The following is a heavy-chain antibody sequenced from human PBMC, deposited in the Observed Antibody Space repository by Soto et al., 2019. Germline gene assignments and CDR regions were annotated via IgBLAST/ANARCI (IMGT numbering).Heavy chain of an antibody. CDR3: ARDETGIAARPSHYYYYGMDV. CDR2: IIPIFGTA. Sequence: SVKVSCKASGCTFSSYAISWVRQAPGQGLEWMGGIIPIFGTANYAQKFQGRVTITADESTSTAYMELSSLRSEDTAVYYCARDETGIAARPSHYYYYGMDVWGQATTVIVS. D-gene: IGHD6-6*01. V-gene: IGHV1-69*13. CDR1: GCTFSSYA. J-gene: IGHJ6*01.